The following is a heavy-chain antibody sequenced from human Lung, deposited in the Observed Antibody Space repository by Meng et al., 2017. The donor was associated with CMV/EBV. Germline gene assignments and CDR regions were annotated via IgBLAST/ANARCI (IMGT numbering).Heavy chain of an antibody. D-gene: IGHD1-1*01. V-gene: IGHV4-59*01. Sequence: SETLSPXXTVFGTSTSPYYWSWIRQPPGKGLGWSGYIHFNGNANYNPALKSRDTMSLDTSMNQFSLKLNSLTGASTAVYYCVRDRSDLWIVPLDPWGRGSLVTVSS. CDR1: GTSTSPYY. CDR2: IHFNGNA. J-gene: IGHJ5*02. CDR3: VRDRSDLWIVPLDP.